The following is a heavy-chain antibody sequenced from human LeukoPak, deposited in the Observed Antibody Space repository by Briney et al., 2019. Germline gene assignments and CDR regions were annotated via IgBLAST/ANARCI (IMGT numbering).Heavy chain of an antibody. V-gene: IGHV1-2*06. CDR1: GGTFSSYA. D-gene: IGHD2-8*01. CDR3: ARCTNGVCDYGMDV. CDR2: INPNSGGT. J-gene: IGHJ6*02. Sequence: ASVKVSCTASGGTFSSYAISWVRQAPGQGLEWMGRINPNSGGTNYAQKFQGRVTMTRDTSISTAYMELSRLRSDDTAVYYCARCTNGVCDYGMDVWGQGTTVTVSS.